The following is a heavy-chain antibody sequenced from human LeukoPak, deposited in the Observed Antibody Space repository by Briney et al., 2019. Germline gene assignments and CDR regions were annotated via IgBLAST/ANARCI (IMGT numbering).Heavy chain of an antibody. Sequence: SETLSLTCTVSGGSISSYYWSWIRQPPGKGLEWIGCIYYSGSTNYNPSLKSRVTISVTSKNQFSLKLSSVTAADTAVYFCAREVSVAGNNWFDPWGQGALVTVSS. D-gene: IGHD6-19*01. J-gene: IGHJ5*02. CDR1: GGSISSYY. V-gene: IGHV4-59*01. CDR2: IYYSGST. CDR3: AREVSVAGNNWFDP.